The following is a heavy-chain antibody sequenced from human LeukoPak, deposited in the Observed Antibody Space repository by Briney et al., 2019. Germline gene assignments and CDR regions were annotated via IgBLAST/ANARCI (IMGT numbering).Heavy chain of an antibody. CDR2: IHYSGST. V-gene: IGHV4-59*01. D-gene: IGHD1-26*01. Sequence: SETLSLTCTVSGGSISSYYWSWIRQPPGKGLEWIGYIHYSGSTNYNPSLKSRVTISVDTSKNQFSLKLSSVTAADTAVYYCARSVLVGAPDAFDIWGQGTMVTVSS. CDR3: ARSVLVGAPDAFDI. CDR1: GGSISSYY. J-gene: IGHJ3*02.